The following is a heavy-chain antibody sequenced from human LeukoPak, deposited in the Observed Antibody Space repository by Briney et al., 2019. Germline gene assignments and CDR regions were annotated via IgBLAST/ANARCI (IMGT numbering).Heavy chain of an antibody. J-gene: IGHJ4*02. Sequence: PSETLSLTCTVSGGSISSSSYYWGWIRQPPGKGLEWIGSIYYSGSTYYNPSLKSRVTISVDTSKNQFSLKLSSVTAADTAVYYCARHEGQQLNFDYWGQGTLVIVSS. CDR1: GGSISSSSYY. CDR2: IYYSGST. V-gene: IGHV4-39*01. D-gene: IGHD6-13*01. CDR3: ARHEGQQLNFDY.